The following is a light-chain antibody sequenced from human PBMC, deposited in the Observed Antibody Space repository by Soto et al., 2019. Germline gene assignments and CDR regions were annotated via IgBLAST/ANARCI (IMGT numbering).Light chain of an antibody. CDR3: SSYTSSSSFV. J-gene: IGLJ1*01. Sequence: QSALTQPASVSGSPGQSITISCTGTSRDVGGYNYVSWYQQHPGKAPKLMIYEVSNRPSGVSNRFSGSKSGNTASLTISGLQAENEADYYCSSYTSSSSFVCGTGTKVTVL. CDR2: EVS. CDR1: SRDVGGYNY. V-gene: IGLV2-14*01.